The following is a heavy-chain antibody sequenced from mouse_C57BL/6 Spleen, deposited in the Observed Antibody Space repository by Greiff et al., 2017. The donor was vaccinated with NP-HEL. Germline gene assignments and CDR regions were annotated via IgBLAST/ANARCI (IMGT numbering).Heavy chain of an antibody. CDR1: GYTFTSYW. J-gene: IGHJ1*03. Sequence: QVQLQQPGAELVRPGSSVKLSCKASGYTFTSYWMHWVKQRPIQGLEWIGNIDPSDSETHYNQKFKDKATLTVDKSSSTAYMQLSRLTSEDSAVYYCAREGYYSNYGYFDVWGTGTTVTVSS. CDR2: IDPSDSET. CDR3: AREGYYSNYGYFDV. D-gene: IGHD2-5*01. V-gene: IGHV1-52*01.